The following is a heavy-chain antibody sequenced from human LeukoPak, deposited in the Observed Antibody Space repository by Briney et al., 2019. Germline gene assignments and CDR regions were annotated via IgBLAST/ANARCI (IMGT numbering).Heavy chain of an antibody. D-gene: IGHD3-22*01. J-gene: IGHJ4*02. V-gene: IGHV4-4*02. Sequence: SGTLSLTCGVSGGSITSTNWSWVRQPPGKGLEWVGEVNLQGSTNYNPSLMGGVAISVEMSVNHISLQLTSVAASDTAVYYCARRNSLYCYDNSGYFDYWGQGTLVTVSS. CDR3: ARRNSLYCYDNSGYFDY. CDR1: GGSITSTNW. CDR2: VNLQGST.